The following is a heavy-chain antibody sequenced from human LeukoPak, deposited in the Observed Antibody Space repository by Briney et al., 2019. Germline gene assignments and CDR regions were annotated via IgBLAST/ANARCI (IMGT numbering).Heavy chain of an antibody. CDR2: VSSSGTT. CDR1: GASISSYF. V-gene: IGHV4-4*07. Sequence: SETLSLTCTVSGASISSYFWHWIRHPAGKGLEWIGRVSSSGTTNYNPSLRSRVTMSVDTSRNQISLKLNSVTAADTAVYYCARDGVDDWYFDLWGRGTLVTVSS. CDR3: ARDGVDDWYFDL. J-gene: IGHJ2*01. D-gene: IGHD3-3*01.